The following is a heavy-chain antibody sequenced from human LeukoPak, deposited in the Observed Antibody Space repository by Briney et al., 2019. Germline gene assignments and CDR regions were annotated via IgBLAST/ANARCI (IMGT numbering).Heavy chain of an antibody. V-gene: IGHV3-53*01. Sequence: GGSLRLSCAASGFTVSSNYMSWVRQAPGKGLEWVSVIYSGGSTYYADSVKGRFTISRDSSKNTLYLQMNSLRAEDTAVYYCAGGTYYGSGSRPGYFDYWGQGTLVTVSS. CDR3: AGGTYYGSGSRPGYFDY. CDR2: IYSGGST. J-gene: IGHJ4*02. CDR1: GFTVSSNY. D-gene: IGHD3-10*01.